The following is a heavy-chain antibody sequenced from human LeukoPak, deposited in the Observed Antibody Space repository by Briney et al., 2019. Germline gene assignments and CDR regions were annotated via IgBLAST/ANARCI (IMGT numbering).Heavy chain of an antibody. D-gene: IGHD3-10*01. CDR1: GGSISSGHYY. Sequence: SETLSLTCGVSGGSISSGHYYWAWIRQPPGKGLEWIGEINHSGSTNYNPSLKSRVTISVDTSKNQFSLKLSSVTAADTAVYYCARVVSAFDIWGQGTMVTVSS. J-gene: IGHJ3*02. V-gene: IGHV4-39*07. CDR2: INHSGST. CDR3: ARVVSAFDI.